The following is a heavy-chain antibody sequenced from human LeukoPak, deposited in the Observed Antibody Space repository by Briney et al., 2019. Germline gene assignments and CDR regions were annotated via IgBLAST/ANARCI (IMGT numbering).Heavy chain of an antibody. CDR1: GGSISSSSYY. D-gene: IGHD3-10*01. Sequence: SETLSLTCTVSGGSISSSSYYWGWIRQPPGKGLEWIGSIYHSGSTYYNPSLKSRVTISVDTSKNQFSLKLSSVTAADTAVYYCARGGVRSGKVDVWGKGTTVTVSS. V-gene: IGHV4-39*07. CDR3: ARGGVRSGKVDV. J-gene: IGHJ6*04. CDR2: IYHSGST.